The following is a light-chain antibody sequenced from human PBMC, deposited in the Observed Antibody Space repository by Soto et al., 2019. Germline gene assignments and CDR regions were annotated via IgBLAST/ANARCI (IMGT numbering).Light chain of an antibody. CDR3: QQYNTYSWT. CDR1: QSLNRW. CDR2: DAS. V-gene: IGKV1-5*01. Sequence: IQMTQPPSPLSGSVGDRVTITCRASQSLNRWLAWYQQKPGKAPKLLIYDASSLQSGVPSRFSGSGSGTEFALTISSLQPDDFATYYCQQYNTYSWTFGPGAKVDIK. J-gene: IGKJ1*01.